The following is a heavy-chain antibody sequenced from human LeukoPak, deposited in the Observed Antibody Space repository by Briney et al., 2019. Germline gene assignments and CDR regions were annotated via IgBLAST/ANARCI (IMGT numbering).Heavy chain of an antibody. CDR1: GFTFSSYG. V-gene: IGHV3-30*18. CDR3: AKDGFRNYYYDSSGYDFDY. CDR2: ISYDGSNK. J-gene: IGHJ4*02. D-gene: IGHD3-22*01. Sequence: GGSLRLSCAASGFTFSSYGMHWVRQAPGKGLEWVAVISYDGSNKYYADSVKGRFTISRDNSKNTLYLQMNSLRAEDTAVYYCAKDGFRNYYYDSSGYDFDYWGQGTLVTVSS.